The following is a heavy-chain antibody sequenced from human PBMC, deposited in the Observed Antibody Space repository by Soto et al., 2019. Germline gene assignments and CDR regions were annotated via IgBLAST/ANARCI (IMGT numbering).Heavy chain of an antibody. J-gene: IGHJ1*01. V-gene: IGHV3-48*02. CDR1: GFTFSSYS. CDR3: ARDQKRIVGATTRYFQH. Sequence: EVQLVESGGGLVQPGGSLRLSCAASGFTFSSYSMNWVRQAPGKGLEWVSYISSSSSTIYYADFVKGLFTISRDNAKNSLYLQTNSLRDEDTAVYYCARDQKRIVGATTRYFQHWGQGTLVNVSS. D-gene: IGHD1-26*01. CDR2: ISSSSSTI.